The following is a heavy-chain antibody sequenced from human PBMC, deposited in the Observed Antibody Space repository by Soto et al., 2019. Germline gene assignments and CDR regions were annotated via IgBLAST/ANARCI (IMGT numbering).Heavy chain of an antibody. CDR3: ARAGVPAAYSYSYYYYMDV. Sequence: GGSLRLSCAASGFTFNTYTMSWVRQAPGKGLEWVSGISGSGGNTYYADSVKGRFTISRDNSKNTLYLQMNSLRAEDTAVYYCARAGVPAAYSYSYYYYMDVWGKGTTVTVSS. V-gene: IGHV3-23*01. J-gene: IGHJ6*03. CDR2: ISGSGGNT. CDR1: GFTFNTYT. D-gene: IGHD2-2*01.